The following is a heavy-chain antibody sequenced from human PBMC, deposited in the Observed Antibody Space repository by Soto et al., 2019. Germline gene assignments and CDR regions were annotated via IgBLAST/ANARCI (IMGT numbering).Heavy chain of an antibody. CDR1: GFTFSSYT. CDR2: ISSSSSYT. Sequence: EVQLVESGGGLVKPGGSLRLSCAASGFTFSSYTMNWVRQAPGKGLEWVSSISSSSSYTYYADSVKGRFTISRDNAKNSLYMKMNSLRAEDNAVYYCAGAARISPYGSSWDRWGQGTLVTVSS. CDR3: AGAARISPYGSSWDR. J-gene: IGHJ4*02. D-gene: IGHD6-13*01. V-gene: IGHV3-21*01.